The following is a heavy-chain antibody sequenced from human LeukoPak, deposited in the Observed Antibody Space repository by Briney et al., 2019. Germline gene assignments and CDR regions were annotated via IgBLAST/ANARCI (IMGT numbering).Heavy chain of an antibody. J-gene: IGHJ4*02. Sequence: GGSLRLSCAASGFTFSSYLMSWVRQAPGKGLEWVANMKQDGSEKYYVDSVKGRFTISRDNAKNSLYLQMNSLRAEDTAVYYCARVLGAAKGDYWGQGTLVTVSS. D-gene: IGHD1-26*01. CDR1: GFTFSSYL. V-gene: IGHV3-7*01. CDR2: MKQDGSEK. CDR3: ARVLGAAKGDY.